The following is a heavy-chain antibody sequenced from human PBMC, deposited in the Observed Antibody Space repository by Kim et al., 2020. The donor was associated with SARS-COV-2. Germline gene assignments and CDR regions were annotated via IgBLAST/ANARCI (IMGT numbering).Heavy chain of an antibody. CDR3: AKRRYTIGGDFDY. D-gene: IGHD3-10*01. CDR1: GFTFSSYA. Sequence: GGSLRLSCAASGFTFSSYAMSWVRQAPGKGLEWVSAISGSGDRTDYADSVKGRFTISRDYSQNTLYLQMNSLRAEDTAIYYCAKRRYTIGGDFDYWGQGTLVTVSS. CDR2: ISGSGDRT. J-gene: IGHJ4*02. V-gene: IGHV3-23*01.